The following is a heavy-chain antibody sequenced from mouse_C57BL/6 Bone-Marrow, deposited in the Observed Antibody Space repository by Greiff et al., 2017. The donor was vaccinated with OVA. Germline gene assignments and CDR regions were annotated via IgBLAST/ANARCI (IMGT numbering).Heavy chain of an antibody. D-gene: IGHD2-4*01. CDR3: ARGAYDYDGWYFDV. CDR1: GFTFSDYY. Sequence: EVKLVESEGGLVQPGSSMKLSCTASGFTFSDYYMAWVRQVPEKGLEWVANINYDGSSTYYLDSLKSRFIISRDNAKNILYLQMSSLKSEDTATYYCARGAYDYDGWYFDVWGTGTTVTVSS. J-gene: IGHJ1*03. V-gene: IGHV5-16*01. CDR2: INYDGSST.